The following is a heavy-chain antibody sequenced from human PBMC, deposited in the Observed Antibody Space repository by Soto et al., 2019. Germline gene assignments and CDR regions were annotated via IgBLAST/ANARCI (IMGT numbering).Heavy chain of an antibody. V-gene: IGHV4-34*01. D-gene: IGHD3-3*01. CDR1: GGSFSGYY. J-gene: IGHJ5*02. CDR2: INHSGST. Sequence: PSETLSLTCAVYGGSFSGYYWSWIRQPPGKGLEWIGEINHSGSTNYNPSLKSRVTISVDTSKNQFSLRLTSVTAADTAVYYCARVRDWFDPWGQGTLVTVSS. CDR3: ARVRDWFDP.